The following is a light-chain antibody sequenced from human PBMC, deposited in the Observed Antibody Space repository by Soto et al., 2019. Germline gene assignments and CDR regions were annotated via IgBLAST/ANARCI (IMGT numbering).Light chain of an antibody. CDR2: DVS. Sequence: QSALTQPASVSGSPGQSTTISCTGTSSDVGGYNYVSWYQQYPGKAPKLMIYDVSNRPSGVSNRFSGSKSGNTASLTISGLQAEDEADYYCSSYTSSSPYVFGTGTKVTVL. J-gene: IGLJ1*01. CDR1: SSDVGGYNY. CDR3: SSYTSSSPYV. V-gene: IGLV2-14*01.